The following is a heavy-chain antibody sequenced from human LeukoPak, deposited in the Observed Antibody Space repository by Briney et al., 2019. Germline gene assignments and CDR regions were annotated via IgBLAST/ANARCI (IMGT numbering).Heavy chain of an antibody. J-gene: IGHJ4*02. CDR1: GGAFSSYA. D-gene: IGHD2-2*02. CDR3: ARYCSSTSCYTYFDY. Sequence: TVKVSCKASGGAFSSYAISWVRQAPGQGLEWMGGIIPIFGTANYAQKFQGRVTITADESTSTAYMELSSLRSEDTAVCYCARYCSSTSCYTYFDYWGQGTLVTVSS. CDR2: IIPIFGTA. V-gene: IGHV1-69*01.